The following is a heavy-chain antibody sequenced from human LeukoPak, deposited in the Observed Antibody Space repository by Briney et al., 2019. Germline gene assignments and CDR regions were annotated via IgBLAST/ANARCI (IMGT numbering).Heavy chain of an antibody. CDR2: ISSSSSYI. D-gene: IGHD3-22*01. CDR1: GFTFSSYS. CDR3: ARVLQYDSSGRRDY. V-gene: IGHV3-21*01. J-gene: IGHJ4*02. Sequence: GGPLRLSCAASGFTFSSYSMNWVRKAPGKGLEWVPSISSSSSYIYYADSVKGRFTISRDNAKNSLYLQMNSLRAEDTAVYYCARVLQYDSSGRRDYWGQGTLVPVSS.